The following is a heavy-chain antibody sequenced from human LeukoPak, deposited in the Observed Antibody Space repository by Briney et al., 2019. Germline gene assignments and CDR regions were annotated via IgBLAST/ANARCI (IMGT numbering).Heavy chain of an antibody. V-gene: IGHV3-7*01. D-gene: IGHD4-17*01. CDR3: AREIGLRGGY. CDR2: VKQDGIEK. CDR1: GFSFDRHW. J-gene: IGHJ4*02. Sequence: GGSLRLSCAASGFSFDRHWMGWVRQAPGKGPEWVAQVKQDGIEKYYVDTVKGRFTVSRDNALNSLHLQMNSLRGEDTAVYYCAREIGLRGGYWGQGTLVTVSS.